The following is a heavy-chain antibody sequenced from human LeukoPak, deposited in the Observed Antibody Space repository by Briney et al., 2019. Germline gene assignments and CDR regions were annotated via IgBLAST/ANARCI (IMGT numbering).Heavy chain of an antibody. V-gene: IGHV4-34*01. Sequence: GSLRLSCAASGFTFSSYSMNWVRQAPGKGLEWIGEINHSGSTNYNPSLKSRVTISVDTSKNQFSLRLSSVTAADTAVYYCARRPVWSGYYYYYYYGMDVWGQGTTVTVSS. J-gene: IGHJ6*02. CDR1: GFTFSSYS. D-gene: IGHD3-3*01. CDR2: INHSGST. CDR3: ARRPVWSGYYYYYYYGMDV.